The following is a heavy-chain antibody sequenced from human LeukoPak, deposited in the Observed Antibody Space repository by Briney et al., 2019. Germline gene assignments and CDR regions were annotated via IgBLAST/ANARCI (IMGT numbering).Heavy chain of an antibody. CDR2: ISYDGSNK. Sequence: GGSLRLSCAASGFTFSSYGMHWVRQAPGKGLEWVAVISYDGSNKYYADSVKGRFTMSRDNSKNTVFLQMNSLRDEDTAVYYCARLYSGSYSDYWGQGTLVTVSS. D-gene: IGHD1-26*01. CDR1: GFTFSSYG. V-gene: IGHV3-30*03. CDR3: ARLYSGSYSDY. J-gene: IGHJ4*02.